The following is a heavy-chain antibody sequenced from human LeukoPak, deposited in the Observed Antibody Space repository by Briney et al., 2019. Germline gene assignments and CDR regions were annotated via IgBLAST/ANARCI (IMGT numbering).Heavy chain of an antibody. V-gene: IGHV4-38-2*02. D-gene: IGHD3-3*01. CDR1: GSSISSGYY. CDR2: IYHSGST. CDR3: ARGDDFYYYYMDV. Sequence: PSETLSLTCTVSGSSISSGYYWGWIRQPPGKGLEWIGTIYHSGSTYSNPSLRSRVTISVDTSKNQFSLKLSSVTAADTAVYYCARGDDFYYYYMDVWGKGTTVTVSS. J-gene: IGHJ6*03.